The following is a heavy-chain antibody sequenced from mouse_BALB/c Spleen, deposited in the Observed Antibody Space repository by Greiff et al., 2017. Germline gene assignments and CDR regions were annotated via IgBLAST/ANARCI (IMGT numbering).Heavy chain of an antibody. CDR1: GFNIKDTY. CDR3: ASDYGYDEGFAY. Sequence: EVKLMESGAELVKPGASVKLSCTASGFNIKDTYMHWVKQRPEQGLEWIGRIDPANGNTKYDPKFQGKATITADTSSNTAYLQLSSLTSEDTAVYYCASDYGYDEGFAYWGQGTLVTVSA. J-gene: IGHJ3*01. V-gene: IGHV14-3*02. CDR2: IDPANGNT. D-gene: IGHD2-2*01.